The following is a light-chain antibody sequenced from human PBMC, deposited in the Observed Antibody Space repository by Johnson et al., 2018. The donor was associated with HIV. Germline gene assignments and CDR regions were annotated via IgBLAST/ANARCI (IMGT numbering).Light chain of an antibody. Sequence: QSVLTQPPSVSAAPGQKVTISCSGTSSNIGNHYVSWYQLLPGTAPKLLIYENNKRPSGIPDRFSGSKSGTSATLGITGLQTGDEADYYCGTWDNSLSTGGVFGTGTKVTVL. CDR3: GTWDNSLSTGGV. CDR2: ENN. J-gene: IGLJ1*01. CDR1: SSNIGNHY. V-gene: IGLV1-51*01.